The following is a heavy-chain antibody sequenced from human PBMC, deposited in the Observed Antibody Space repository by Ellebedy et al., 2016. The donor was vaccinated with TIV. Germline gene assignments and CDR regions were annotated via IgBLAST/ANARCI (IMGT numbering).Heavy chain of an antibody. Sequence: SETLSLTXTVSGGSITDYYWAWIRQPPGGGLEWIGSVYYSGSTHYNPSLKSRLTISVDTSKSQFSLKLGSVTAADTAVYYCASNNSRQFDHWGQGALVTVSP. CDR3: ASNNSRQFDH. D-gene: IGHD1/OR15-1a*01. CDR1: GGSITDYY. CDR2: VYYSGST. J-gene: IGHJ4*02. V-gene: IGHV4-59*04.